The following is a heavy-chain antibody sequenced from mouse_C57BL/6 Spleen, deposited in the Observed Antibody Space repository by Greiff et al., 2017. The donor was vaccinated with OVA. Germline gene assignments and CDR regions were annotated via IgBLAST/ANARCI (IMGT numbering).Heavy chain of an antibody. CDR3: AVLLRSGAMDY. V-gene: IGHV14-2*01. J-gene: IGHJ4*01. CDR1: GFNFKDYS. Sequence: EVQLQQSGAELVKPGASVKLSCTASGFNFKDYSMHWVKQRTEQGLEWIGRIDPEDGETKYAPKFQGKATITADKSSNTAYLQLSSLTSEDTAVYYCAVLLRSGAMDYWGQGTSVTVSS. D-gene: IGHD1-1*01. CDR2: IDPEDGET.